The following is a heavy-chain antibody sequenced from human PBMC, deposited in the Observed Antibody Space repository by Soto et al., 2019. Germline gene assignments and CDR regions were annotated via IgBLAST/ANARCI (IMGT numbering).Heavy chain of an antibody. CDR2: INPNGGGT. CDR3: ARDLDAYCGGDCYADYGMDV. Sequence: ASVKVSCKASGYTFTGYYMHWVRQAPGQGLEWMGWINPNGGGTNYAQKFQGRVTMTRDTSISTAYMELSRLRSDDTAVYYCARDLDAYCGGDCYADYGMDVWGQGTTVTVSS. D-gene: IGHD2-21*02. V-gene: IGHV1-2*02. CDR1: GYTFTGYY. J-gene: IGHJ6*02.